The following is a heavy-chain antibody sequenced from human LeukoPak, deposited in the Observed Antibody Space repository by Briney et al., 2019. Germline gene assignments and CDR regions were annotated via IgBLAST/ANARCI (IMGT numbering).Heavy chain of an antibody. CDR2: IYATGST. D-gene: IGHD1-26*01. Sequence: PSETLSLTCTVSGGSISSYYWSWIRQPAGKGLEWIGRIYATGSTNYNPSLKSRVTMSLGTSKNQFSLKLSSVTAADTAVYYCARVTVGATLDYWGQGTLVTVSS. J-gene: IGHJ4*02. V-gene: IGHV4-4*07. CDR3: ARVTVGATLDY. CDR1: GGSISSYY.